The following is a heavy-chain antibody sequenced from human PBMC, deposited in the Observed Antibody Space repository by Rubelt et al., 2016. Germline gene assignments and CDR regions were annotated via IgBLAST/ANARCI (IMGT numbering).Heavy chain of an antibody. Sequence: QLQLQESGPGLVKPSETLSLTCTVSGGSISSSSYDWGWIRQPPGKGLGWIGSSYYSGSTYYNPSLSGRVTISVDPSQNEFSLKLSFVTAADTAVYYCAVIGIGYSSSWYPWDYWGQGTLVTVSS. CDR2: SYYSGST. CDR1: GGSISSSSYD. V-gene: IGHV4-39*01. D-gene: IGHD6-13*01. J-gene: IGHJ4*02. CDR3: AVIGIGYSSSWYPWDY.